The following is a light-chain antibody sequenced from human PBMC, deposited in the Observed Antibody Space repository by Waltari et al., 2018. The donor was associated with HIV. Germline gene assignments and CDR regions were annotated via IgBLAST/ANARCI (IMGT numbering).Light chain of an antibody. J-gene: IGKJ1*01. CDR3: QQYNNWPPWT. CDR2: GAS. V-gene: IGKV3-15*01. Sequence: VMTQSPATLSVSPGGRATLSCRSTQSIASNLALYQQTPAHAPRLLMYGASTRATGIPVRFSGSGSGTEFTLTISNLKSEDFAVYYCQQYNNWPPWTFGQGTKVEI. CDR1: QSIASN.